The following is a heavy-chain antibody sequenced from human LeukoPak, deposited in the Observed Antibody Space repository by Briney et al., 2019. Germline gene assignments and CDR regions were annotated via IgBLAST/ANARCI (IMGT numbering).Heavy chain of an antibody. V-gene: IGHV4-38-2*02. J-gene: IGHJ4*02. CDR3: ARESFSYYDISGPYDD. CDR2: IYHSGST. D-gene: IGHD3-22*01. CDR1: GYSISGGFY. Sequence: SDTLSLTCTVSGYSISGGFYRGWIRHPPGKGLEWNGRIYHSGSTYYTPSLKSRVTISVDTSKNQFSLKLSSVTAADTTVYYCARESFSYYDISGPYDDWGQGTVVTVS.